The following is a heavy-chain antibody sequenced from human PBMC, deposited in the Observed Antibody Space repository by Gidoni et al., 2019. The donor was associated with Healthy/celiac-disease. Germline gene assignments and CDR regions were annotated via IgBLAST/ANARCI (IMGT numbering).Heavy chain of an antibody. J-gene: IGHJ4*02. CDR1: GFTFRSYS. Sequence: EVQLVESGGGLVKPGGSLRLSCAASGFTFRSYSMNWVRQAPGKGLEWVSSISSSSSYIYYADTVKGRFTISRDNAKNSLYLQMNSLRAEDTAVYYCARGAMVQGVIGWRPFDYWGQGTLVTVSS. CDR2: ISSSSSYI. D-gene: IGHD3-10*01. V-gene: IGHV3-21*01. CDR3: ARGAMVQGVIGWRPFDY.